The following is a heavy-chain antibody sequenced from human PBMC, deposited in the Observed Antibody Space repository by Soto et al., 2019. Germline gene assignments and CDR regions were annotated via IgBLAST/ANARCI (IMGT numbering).Heavy chain of an antibody. Sequence: QVHVVESGGGVVQPGRSLRLSCAASGFDFSMSGMHWVRQAPGKGLEWVALIWNSGSPQYYGDSVKGRFTISRDNSKNMGFLKMSSLRAEDTGVYYCARAFQRGYSRAPFASWGQGALVTVSS. V-gene: IGHV3-33*01. CDR3: ARAFQRGYSRAPFAS. J-gene: IGHJ5*01. CDR2: IWNSGSPQ. CDR1: GFDFSMSG. D-gene: IGHD5-12*01.